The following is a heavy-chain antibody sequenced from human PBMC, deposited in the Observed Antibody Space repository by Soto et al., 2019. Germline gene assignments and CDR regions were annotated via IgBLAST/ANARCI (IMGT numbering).Heavy chain of an antibody. Sequence: TLSLTCTVSDDSISTYYWGWIRQPPGKGLEWIGYIFYTGTTKYNPSLKSRVTISLDTSKNQFSLKLSSVTAADTAVYYCARHYPIGNNWNYYDYWGQGTLVTVSS. CDR3: ARHYPIGNNWNYYDY. CDR2: IFYTGTT. J-gene: IGHJ4*02. D-gene: IGHD1-1*01. V-gene: IGHV4-59*08. CDR1: DDSISTYY.